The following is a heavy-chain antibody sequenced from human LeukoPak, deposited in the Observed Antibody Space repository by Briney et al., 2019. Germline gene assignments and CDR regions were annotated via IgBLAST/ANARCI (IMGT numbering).Heavy chain of an antibody. CDR1: GGSISSYY. CDR2: IYYSGST. Sequence: TSSETLSLTCTVSGGSISSYYWSWIRQPPGKGLEWIGYIYYSGSTNYNPSLKSRVTISVDTSKNQFSLKLSSVTAADTAVYYCASSAMVRGLVPFGYWGQGTLVTVSS. J-gene: IGHJ4*02. D-gene: IGHD3-10*01. V-gene: IGHV4-59*01. CDR3: ASSAMVRGLVPFGY.